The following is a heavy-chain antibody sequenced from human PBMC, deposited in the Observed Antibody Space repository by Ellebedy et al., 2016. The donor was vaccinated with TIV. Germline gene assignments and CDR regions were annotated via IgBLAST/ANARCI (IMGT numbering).Heavy chain of an antibody. Sequence: SVKVSXXASGGTFSSYAISWVRQAPGQGLEWMGGIIPIFGTANYAQKFQGRVTMTRNTSISTAYMELSSLRSEDTAVYYCARDSDYGDYYYWGQGTLVTVSS. CDR3: ARDSDYGDYYY. CDR2: IIPIFGTA. J-gene: IGHJ4*02. V-gene: IGHV1-69*05. D-gene: IGHD4-17*01. CDR1: GGTFSSYA.